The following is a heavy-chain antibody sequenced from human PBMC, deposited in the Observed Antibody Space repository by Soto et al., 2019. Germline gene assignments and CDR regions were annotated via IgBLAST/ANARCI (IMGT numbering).Heavy chain of an antibody. V-gene: IGHV3-30-3*01. CDR3: ARGLPSTWIFDY. CDR2: TSYDGNNK. J-gene: IGHJ4*02. CDR1: GFTFSSSV. D-gene: IGHD1-1*01. Sequence: GGSLRLSCAASGFTFSSSVIHWVRQAPGKGLEWVTVTSYDGNNKYYADSVKGRFTISRDNSKNALYLQMNSLRAEDTAVCYCARGLPSTWIFDYWGQGTLVTVSS.